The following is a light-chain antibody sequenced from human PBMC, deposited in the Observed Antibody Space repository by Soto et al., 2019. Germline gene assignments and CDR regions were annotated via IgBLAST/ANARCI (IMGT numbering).Light chain of an antibody. CDR1: QGISNW. CDR2: SAY. J-gene: IGKJ4*01. CDR3: QQTNTFLPLT. V-gene: IGKV1-12*01. Sequence: DIQMTQSPSSVSASVGDRVTITCRASQGISNWLAWYQQQPGKAPKLLISSAYTLQSGVPSRFSGGGFGTHFTLIISSLQPEDFATYYCQQTNTFLPLTFGGGTKVEIK.